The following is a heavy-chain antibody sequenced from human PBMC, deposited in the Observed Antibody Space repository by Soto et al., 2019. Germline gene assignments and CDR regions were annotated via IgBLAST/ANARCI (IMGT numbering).Heavy chain of an antibody. V-gene: IGHV3-21*01. Sequence: GGSLRLSCAASGFTFSSYSMNWVRQAPGKGLEWVSSISSSSSYIYYADSVKGRFTISRDNAKNSLYLQMNSLRAEDTAVYYCARDHCSGGSCRLTPNNPPSDYWGQGTLVTVSS. J-gene: IGHJ4*02. CDR3: ARDHCSGGSCRLTPNNPPSDY. CDR1: GFTFSSYS. D-gene: IGHD2-15*01. CDR2: ISSSSSYI.